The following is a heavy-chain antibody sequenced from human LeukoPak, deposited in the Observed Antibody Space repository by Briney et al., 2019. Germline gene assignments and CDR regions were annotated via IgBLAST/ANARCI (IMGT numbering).Heavy chain of an antibody. Sequence: SETLSLTCAVYGGSFSGYYWSWIRQPPGKGLEWIGEINHSGSTNYNPSLKSRVTISVDTSKNQFSLKLSSVTAADTAVYYCAREHGYTSSWYVDYWGQERLVTVSS. CDR3: AREHGYTSSWYVDY. CDR1: GGSFSGYY. V-gene: IGHV4-34*01. J-gene: IGHJ4*02. CDR2: INHSGST. D-gene: IGHD6-13*01.